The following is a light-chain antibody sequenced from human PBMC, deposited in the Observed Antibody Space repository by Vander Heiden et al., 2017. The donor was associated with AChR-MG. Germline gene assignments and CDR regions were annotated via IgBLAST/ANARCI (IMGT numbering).Light chain of an antibody. CDR3: DSYAGT. CDR1: SSDVGAYNY. J-gene: IGLJ1*01. V-gene: IGLV2-11*01. Sequence: QSALTQPRSVSGSPAPSVTISCPGTSSDVGAYNYVHGYQKHPGKAPKLMIYDVSKRPSGVPDRFSGSKSGNTASLTIAGSQAEDEADYYCDSYAGTFGTGTKLTVL. CDR2: DVS.